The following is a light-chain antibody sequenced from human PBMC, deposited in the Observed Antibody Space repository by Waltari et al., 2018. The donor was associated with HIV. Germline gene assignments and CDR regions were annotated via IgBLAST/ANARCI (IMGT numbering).Light chain of an antibody. CDR3: SSYTSSSTQV. Sequence: QSALTQPASVSGSPGQSITISCTGTSSDVGSYNYVFWYQQHPGKAPKLMIYEVTNRPSGVSNRFSGSKSGNTASLTISGLQAEDEADYYCSSYTSSSTQVFGTGTKVTVL. J-gene: IGLJ1*01. CDR2: EVT. V-gene: IGLV2-14*01. CDR1: SSDVGSYNY.